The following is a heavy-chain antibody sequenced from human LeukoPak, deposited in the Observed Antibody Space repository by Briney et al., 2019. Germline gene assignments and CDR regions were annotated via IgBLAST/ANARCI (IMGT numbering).Heavy chain of an antibody. V-gene: IGHV3-53*01. CDR1: GLTLRSNH. Sequence: GGSLRLSCAASGLTLRSNHMNWVRQAPGNGLEWVSLIHSGGNTYYADSVKGRFTVSRDNSNNTLFLQMNSLRAEDTAVYYCARTTYYYDSGSYYVIDYWGQGTLVTVSS. CDR2: IHSGGNT. D-gene: IGHD3-10*01. J-gene: IGHJ4*02. CDR3: ARTTYYYDSGSYYVIDY.